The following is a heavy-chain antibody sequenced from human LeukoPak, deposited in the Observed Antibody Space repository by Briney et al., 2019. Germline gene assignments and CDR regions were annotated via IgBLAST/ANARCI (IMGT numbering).Heavy chain of an antibody. CDR1: GITLSNYA. CDR2: ISGSGGGT. V-gene: IGHV3-23*01. D-gene: IGHD3-10*01. CDR3: AKRGVVIRVILVGFHKEAYYFDS. Sequence: GGSLRLSCAVSGITLSNYAMSWVRQAPGKGLEWVAGISGSGGGTNYADSVKGRLTISRDNPKNTLFLQMNNLSADDTAVYFCAKRGVVIRVILVGFHKEAYYFDSWGQGALVTVSS. J-gene: IGHJ4*02.